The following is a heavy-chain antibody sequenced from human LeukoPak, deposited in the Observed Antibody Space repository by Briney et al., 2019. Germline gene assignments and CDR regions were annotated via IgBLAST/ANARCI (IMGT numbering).Heavy chain of an antibody. CDR1: GGSISSYY. Sequence: SETLSLTCTVSGGSISSYYWSWIRQPPGKGLEWIGYIYYSGSTNYNPSLKSRVTISVDTSKNQFSLKLSSVTAADTAVYYCAREVGYYDSSGYKNWFDPWGQGTLVTVSS. V-gene: IGHV4-59*01. J-gene: IGHJ5*02. CDR2: IYYSGST. CDR3: AREVGYYDSSGYKNWFDP. D-gene: IGHD3-22*01.